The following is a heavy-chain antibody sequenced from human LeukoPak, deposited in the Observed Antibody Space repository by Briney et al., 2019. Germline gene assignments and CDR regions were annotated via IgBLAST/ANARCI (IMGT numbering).Heavy chain of an antibody. CDR3: ARGAVVVPQTSLAWFDP. Sequence: SVKVSCKASGGTFSSYTISWVRQAPGQGLEWMGRIIPILGIANYAQKFQGRVTITTDKSTSTAYMELSGLRSEDTAVYYCARGAVVVPQTSLAWFDPWGQGTLVTVSS. CDR1: GGTFSSYT. D-gene: IGHD2-15*01. J-gene: IGHJ5*02. V-gene: IGHV1-69*02. CDR2: IIPILGIA.